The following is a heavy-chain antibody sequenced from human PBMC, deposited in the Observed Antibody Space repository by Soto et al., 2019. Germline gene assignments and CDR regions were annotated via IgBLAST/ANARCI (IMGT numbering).Heavy chain of an antibody. J-gene: IGHJ4*02. CDR3: ARVTDPFSWFNPYYFDS. D-gene: IGHD6-13*01. CDR2: ISNDGVDK. Sequence: GGSLRLSCAASGFTFSSYSMNWVRQAPGKGLEWVALISNDGVDKYFADSVKGRFTISRDNSKNTLSLQMNSLRGEDTAVYFCARVTDPFSWFNPYYFDSWGQGTLVTVSS. CDR1: GFTFSSYS. V-gene: IGHV3-30*03.